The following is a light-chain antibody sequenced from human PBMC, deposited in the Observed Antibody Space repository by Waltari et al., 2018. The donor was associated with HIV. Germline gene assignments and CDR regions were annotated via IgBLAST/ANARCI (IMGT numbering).Light chain of an antibody. Sequence: DMQMTQSPSTMSASVGDRVTITCRASQSINNWLAWYQQKPGRAPKLLIYKASSLESGVPSRFSGSGSGTEFTLTIISLQPDDVATYYCQQYNSFSFTFGGGTKVEIK. CDR2: KAS. CDR1: QSINNW. V-gene: IGKV1-5*03. CDR3: QQYNSFSFT. J-gene: IGKJ4*01.